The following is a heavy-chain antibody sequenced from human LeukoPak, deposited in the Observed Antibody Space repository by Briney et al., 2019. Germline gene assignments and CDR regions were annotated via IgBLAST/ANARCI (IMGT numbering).Heavy chain of an antibody. V-gene: IGHV3-21*01. D-gene: IGHD6-13*01. CDR2: ISSSSSYI. CDR3: ARDSPYSSSWYNYYYYYYMDV. Sequence: PGGSLRLSCAASGFTFSSYSMNWVRQAPGKGLEWVSSISSSSSYIYYADSVKGRFTISRDNAKNSLYLQMNSLRAEDTAVYYCARDSPYSSSWYNYYYYYYMDVWGKGTTVTVSS. J-gene: IGHJ6*03. CDR1: GFTFSSYS.